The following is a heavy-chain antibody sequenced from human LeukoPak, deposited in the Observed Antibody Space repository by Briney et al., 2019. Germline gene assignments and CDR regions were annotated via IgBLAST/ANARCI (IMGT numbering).Heavy chain of an antibody. Sequence: GGSLRLSCAASGFTFSSYSMNWVRQAPGKGLEWVSSISSSSSYIYYADSVKGRFTISRDNAKNSLYLQMNSLRAEDTAVYYCARAPSLVDYYYYYMDVWGKGTTVTVSS. V-gene: IGHV3-21*01. CDR2: ISSSSSYI. D-gene: IGHD6-6*01. J-gene: IGHJ6*03. CDR1: GFTFSSYS. CDR3: ARAPSLVDYYYYYMDV.